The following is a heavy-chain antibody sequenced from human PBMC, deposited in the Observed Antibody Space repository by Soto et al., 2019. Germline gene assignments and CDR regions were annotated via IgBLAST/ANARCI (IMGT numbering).Heavy chain of an antibody. D-gene: IGHD1-7*01. Sequence: GASVKVSCKASGYTFTIYDINWVRQATGQGLEWMGWMNPNSGNTGYAQKFQGRVTMTRNTSISTAYMELSSLRSEDTAVYYCARGLTGTTIGYYYYYMDVWGKGTTVTVSS. CDR3: ARGLTGTTIGYYYYYMDV. V-gene: IGHV1-8*01. CDR1: GYTFTIYD. CDR2: MNPNSGNT. J-gene: IGHJ6*03.